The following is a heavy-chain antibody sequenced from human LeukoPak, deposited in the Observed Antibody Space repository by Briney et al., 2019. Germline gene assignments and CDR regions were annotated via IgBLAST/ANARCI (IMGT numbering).Heavy chain of an antibody. CDR3: ARVGSITARKNYFDY. D-gene: IGHD6-6*01. J-gene: IGHJ4*02. CDR2: INPNSGGT. CDR1: GYTFTGYY. V-gene: IGHV1-2*02. Sequence: ASVKVSCKASGYTFTGYYMHWVRQAPGQGLEWMGWINPNSGGTHYAQKFQGRVTMTRDSSISTAYMEISRLTSDDTAVYHCARVGSITARKNYFDYWGQGTLVTVSS.